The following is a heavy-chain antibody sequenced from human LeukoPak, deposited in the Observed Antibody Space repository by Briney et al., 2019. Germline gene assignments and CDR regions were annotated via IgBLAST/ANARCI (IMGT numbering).Heavy chain of an antibody. CDR2: IKQDGSEK. D-gene: IGHD6-19*01. J-gene: IGHJ4*02. V-gene: IGHV3-7*01. CDR1: GFTFSSYW. Sequence: GGSLRLSCAASGFTFSSYWMSWVRQAPGKGLEWVANIKQDGSEKYFVDSVKGRFTISRDNAKNSLYLQMNSLRAEDTAVYYCARERMAGTLYYFDYWGQGTLVTVSS. CDR3: ARERMAGTLYYFDY.